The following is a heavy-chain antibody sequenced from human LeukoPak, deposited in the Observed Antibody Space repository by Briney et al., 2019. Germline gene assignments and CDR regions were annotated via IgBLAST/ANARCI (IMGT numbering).Heavy chain of an antibody. CDR3: ARDAPPLSIAAAGFDY. CDR1: GFTFIAYS. D-gene: IGHD6-13*01. Sequence: GGSLRLSCAASGFTFIAYSMNWVRQSPGKGLEWVSSISSSSAYIYYADSVEGRFTVSRDNAKNSLYLQMNSLRDEDTAVYYCARDAPPLSIAAAGFDYWGQGTLVTVSS. J-gene: IGHJ4*02. V-gene: IGHV3-21*01. CDR2: ISSSSAYI.